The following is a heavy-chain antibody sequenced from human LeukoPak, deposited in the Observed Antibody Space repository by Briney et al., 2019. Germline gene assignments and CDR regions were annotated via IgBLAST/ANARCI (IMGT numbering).Heavy chain of an antibody. CDR3: ARVVSSSGWSYYYMDV. Sequence: SETLSLTCTVSGGSISSSSYYWGWIRQPPGKGLEWIGSIYYSGSTYYNPSLKSRVTISVDTSKNQFSLKLSSVTAADTAVYYCARVVSSSGWSYYYMDVWGKGTTVTVSS. J-gene: IGHJ6*03. D-gene: IGHD6-19*01. V-gene: IGHV4-39*01. CDR2: IYYSGST. CDR1: GGSISSSSYY.